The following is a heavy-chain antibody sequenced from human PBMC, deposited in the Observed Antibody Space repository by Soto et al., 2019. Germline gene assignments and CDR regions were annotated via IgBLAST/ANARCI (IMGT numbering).Heavy chain of an antibody. V-gene: IGHV1-69*12. D-gene: IGHD3-22*01. Sequence: QVQLVQSGAEVKKPGSSVKVSCKASGGTFNSYAISWVRQAPGQGLEWMGGIIPIFGTAKYAQKFQGRVTITADESPSTAYMDLSSLRSEDTAVYYCARPMRYYYDSSGQSAWFDPWGQGTLVTVSS. CDR1: GGTFNSYA. CDR3: ARPMRYYYDSSGQSAWFDP. J-gene: IGHJ5*02. CDR2: IIPIFGTA.